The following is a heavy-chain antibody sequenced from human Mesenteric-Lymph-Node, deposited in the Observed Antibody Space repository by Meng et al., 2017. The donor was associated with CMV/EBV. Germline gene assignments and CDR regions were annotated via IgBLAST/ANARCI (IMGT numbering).Heavy chain of an antibody. V-gene: IGHV3-30*04. Sequence: GESLKISCAASGFTFSSYAMHWVRQAPGKGLEWVAVISYDGSNKYYADSVKGRFTISRDNSKNTLYLQMNSLRAEDTAVYYCAREESLVTIFGTPRAYGMDVWGQGTTVTVSS. CDR3: AREESLVTIFGTPRAYGMDV. CDR2: ISYDGSNK. D-gene: IGHD3-3*01. CDR1: GFTFSSYA. J-gene: IGHJ6*02.